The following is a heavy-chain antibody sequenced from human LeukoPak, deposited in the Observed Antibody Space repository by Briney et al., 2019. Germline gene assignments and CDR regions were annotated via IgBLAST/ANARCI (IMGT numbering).Heavy chain of an antibody. CDR2: ISYDGSNK. V-gene: IGHV3-30-3*01. Sequence: GSLRLSCAASGFTFSSYAMHWVRQAPGKGLEWVAVISYDGSNKYYADSVKGRFTISRDNSKNTLCLQMNSLRAEDTAVYYCAKALGSDYSYYMDVWGKGTTVTVSS. J-gene: IGHJ6*03. CDR1: GFTFSSYA. CDR3: AKALGSDYSYYMDV.